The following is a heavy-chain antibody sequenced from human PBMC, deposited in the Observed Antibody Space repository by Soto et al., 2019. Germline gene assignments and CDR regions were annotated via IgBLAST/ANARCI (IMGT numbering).Heavy chain of an antibody. Sequence: QVQLVQSGAEVKKPGASVKVSCKASGYTFTSYDINGVRQATGQGLEWMGWMNPNSGNTGYAQKFQGRVTMTRNTSISTAYMELSSLRSEDTSVDYCAREHSSSWRFDYWGQGTLVTVSS. CDR2: MNPNSGNT. CDR3: AREHSSSWRFDY. D-gene: IGHD6-13*01. V-gene: IGHV1-8*01. CDR1: GYTFTSYD. J-gene: IGHJ4*02.